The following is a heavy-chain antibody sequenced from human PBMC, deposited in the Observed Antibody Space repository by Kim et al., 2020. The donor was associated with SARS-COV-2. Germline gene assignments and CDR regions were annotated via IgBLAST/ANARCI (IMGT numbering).Heavy chain of an antibody. CDR2: ISSDGGDT. D-gene: IGHD1-26*01. Sequence: GGSLRLSCAASGFTFSNYWMHWVRQVPGKGLVWVSRISSDGGDTTYADSVKGRFTISRDNAKNTLYLQMDSLRAEDTAVYYCGRIIEAATGVDFWGQGTLVTVSS. J-gene: IGHJ4*02. CDR3: GRIIEAATGVDF. CDR1: GFTFSNYW. V-gene: IGHV3-74*01.